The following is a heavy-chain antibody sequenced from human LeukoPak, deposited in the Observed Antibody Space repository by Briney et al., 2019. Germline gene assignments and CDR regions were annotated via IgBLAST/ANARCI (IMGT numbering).Heavy chain of an antibody. D-gene: IGHD3-22*01. CDR3: ARLDYHDSQDAFDI. CDR1: GGSISSSSYY. V-gene: IGHV4-39*01. CDR2: IYYSGST. Sequence: SETLSLTRTVSGGSISSSSYYWGWIRQPPGKGLEWIGSIYYSGSTYYNPSLKSRVTISVDTSKNQFSLKLSSVTAADTAVYYCARLDYHDSQDAFDIWGQGTMVTVSS. J-gene: IGHJ3*02.